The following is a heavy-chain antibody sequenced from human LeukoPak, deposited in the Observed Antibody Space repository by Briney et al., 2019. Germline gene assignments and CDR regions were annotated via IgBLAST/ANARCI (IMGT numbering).Heavy chain of an antibody. CDR1: GYTFTGYY. J-gene: IGHJ6*02. CDR2: INPNSGGT. CDR3: ARDPILGYYDGSGYYWGPSGGGMDV. Sequence: ASVKVSCKASGYTFTGYYMHWVRQAPGQGLEWMGWINPNSGGTNYAQKFQGWVTMTRDTSISTAYMELSRLRSDDTAVYYCARDPILGYYDGSGYYWGPSGGGMDVWGQGTTVTVSS. V-gene: IGHV1-2*04. D-gene: IGHD3-22*01.